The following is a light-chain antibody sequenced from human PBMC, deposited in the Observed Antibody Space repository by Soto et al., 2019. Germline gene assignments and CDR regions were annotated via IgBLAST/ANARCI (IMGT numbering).Light chain of an antibody. V-gene: IGKV3-11*01. CDR2: DTS. Sequence: VLTQSRATLSFAAGERASLSCRASQFLSSYLAWHQQKPGQPPRLLIYDTSNRATGIPARFSGSRSGTDFTLTISSLEPEDFGVYFCHQRNKFGQGTRLEN. CDR3: HQRNK. J-gene: IGKJ5*01. CDR1: QFLSSY.